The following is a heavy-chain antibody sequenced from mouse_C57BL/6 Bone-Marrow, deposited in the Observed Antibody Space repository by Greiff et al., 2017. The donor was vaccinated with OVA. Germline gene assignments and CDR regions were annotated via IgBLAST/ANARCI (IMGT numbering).Heavy chain of an antibody. Sequence: QVQLQQSGAELARPVASVKLSCKASGYTFTSYGISWVKQRTGQGLEWIGEIYPRSGNTYYNEKFKGKATLTADKSSSTAYMELRSLTSEDSAVYFCARSYGAMDYWGQGTSVTVSS. CDR2: IYPRSGNT. J-gene: IGHJ4*01. CDR3: ARSYGAMDY. D-gene: IGHD1-1*02. CDR1: GYTFTSYG. V-gene: IGHV1-81*01.